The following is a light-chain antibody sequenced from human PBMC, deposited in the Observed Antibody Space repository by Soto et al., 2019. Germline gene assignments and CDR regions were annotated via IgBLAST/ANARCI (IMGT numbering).Light chain of an antibody. Sequence: DIQMTQSPSSLSASVGDRVTITCRASQGISTYLIWYQQRQGKAPKLLMYAASNLVSGVPSRFSGSGSGTEFTLTISSLQPEAFATYYCQQSYRTPSTFGQGTKLETK. CDR3: QQSYRTPST. CDR2: AAS. J-gene: IGKJ2*01. CDR1: QGISTY. V-gene: IGKV1-39*01.